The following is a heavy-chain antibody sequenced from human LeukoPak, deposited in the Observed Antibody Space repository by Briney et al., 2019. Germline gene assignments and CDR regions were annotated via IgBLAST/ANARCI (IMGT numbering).Heavy chain of an antibody. Sequence: GGSLRLSCAASGFTFRLYVMTWVRQAPGKGLEWVSAITGSGGSIYYADSVRGRFTISRDNSKNTEYLQMNSLRAEDTAIYYCAKDDDDGDHVVVDHWGQGTLVTVSS. CDR1: GFTFRLYV. CDR3: AKDDDDGDHVVVDH. V-gene: IGHV3-23*01. J-gene: IGHJ4*02. D-gene: IGHD4-17*01. CDR2: ITGSGGSI.